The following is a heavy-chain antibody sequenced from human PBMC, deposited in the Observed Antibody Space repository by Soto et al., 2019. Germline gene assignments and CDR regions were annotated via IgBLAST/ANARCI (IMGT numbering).Heavy chain of an antibody. D-gene: IGHD2-2*01. CDR3: ARDGGYCSSTSCPGDY. CDR1: VGTFSSYA. CDR2: IIPIFGTA. V-gene: IGHV1-69*06. Sequence: QVQLVQSGAEVKKPGSSVKVSCKASVGTFSSYAISWVRQAPGQGLEGMGGIIPIFGTANYAQKFQGRVTITASKSTSTAYMELSSLRAEDTAVYYCARDGGYCSSTSCPGDYWGQGTLVTVSS. J-gene: IGHJ4*02.